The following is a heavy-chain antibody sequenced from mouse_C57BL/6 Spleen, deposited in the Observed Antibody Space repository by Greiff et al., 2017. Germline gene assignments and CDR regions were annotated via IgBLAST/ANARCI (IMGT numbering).Heavy chain of an antibody. Sequence: EVQRVESGPGLVKPSQSLSLTCSVTGYSITSGYYWNWIRQFPGNKLEWMGYISYDGSNNYNPSLKNRISITRDTSKNQFFLKLNSVTTEDTATYYCARPSAYYSNYVAWFAYWGQGTLVTVSA. CDR2: ISYDGSN. J-gene: IGHJ3*01. CDR1: GYSITSGYY. D-gene: IGHD2-5*01. CDR3: ARPSAYYSNYVAWFAY. V-gene: IGHV3-6*01.